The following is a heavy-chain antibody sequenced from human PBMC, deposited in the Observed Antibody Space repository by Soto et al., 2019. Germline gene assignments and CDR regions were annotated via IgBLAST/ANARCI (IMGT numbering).Heavy chain of an antibody. V-gene: IGHV3-23*01. CDR2: ISGSSGNT. Sequence: PGGSLRLSCAASGFTFSSYAMSWVRQAPGKGLEWVSAISGSSGNTYYADSVKGRFTISRDNSKNTLYLQMNSLRAEDTAVYYCAKESGYSSSWSLDYWGQGALVTVSS. CDR3: AKESGYSSSWSLDY. D-gene: IGHD6-13*01. J-gene: IGHJ4*02. CDR1: GFTFSSYA.